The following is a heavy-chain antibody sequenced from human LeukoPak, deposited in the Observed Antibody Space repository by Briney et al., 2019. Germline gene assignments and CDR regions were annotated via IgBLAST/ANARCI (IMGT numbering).Heavy chain of an antibody. J-gene: IGHJ4*02. CDR2: ISYDGSNK. D-gene: IGHD1-1*01. Sequence: PGRSLRLSCAASGFTFSSYGMHWVRQAPGNGLEWVAVISYDGSNKYYADSVKGRFTISRDNSKNTLYLQMNSLRAEDTAVYYCAKDHSERGAAFDYWGQGTLVTVSS. CDR3: AKDHSERGAAFDY. V-gene: IGHV3-30*18. CDR1: GFTFSSYG.